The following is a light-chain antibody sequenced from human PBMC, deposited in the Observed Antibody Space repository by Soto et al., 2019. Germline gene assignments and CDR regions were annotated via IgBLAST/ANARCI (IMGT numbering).Light chain of an antibody. CDR2: NVN. J-gene: IGLJ2*01. CDR3: CSYAGSYTFVL. Sequence: QSALTQPRSVSGSPGQSVTISCTGTSSDVGGYNFVSWYQQHPGKAPKRIIYNVNKRPSGVPDRFSGSKSGNTASLTISGLQAEDEADYYCCSYAGSYTFVLFGGGTKLTVL. V-gene: IGLV2-11*01. CDR1: SSDVGGYNF.